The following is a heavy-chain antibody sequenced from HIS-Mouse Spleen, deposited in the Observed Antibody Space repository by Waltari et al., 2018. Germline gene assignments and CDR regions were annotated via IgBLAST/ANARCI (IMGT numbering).Heavy chain of an antibody. Sequence: QVQLQQWGAGLLKPSETLSLTCAVSGGSFSGYCWSWIRQPPGKGLEVIGEINHRGSTNYNPCLKSGVTISVDTAKNQFSLKLSSVTAADTAVDYCARGRDSGSYYLDYWGQGTLVTVSS. J-gene: IGHJ4*02. D-gene: IGHD1-26*01. CDR2: INHRGST. CDR1: GGSFSGYC. CDR3: ARGRDSGSYYLDY. V-gene: IGHV4-34*01.